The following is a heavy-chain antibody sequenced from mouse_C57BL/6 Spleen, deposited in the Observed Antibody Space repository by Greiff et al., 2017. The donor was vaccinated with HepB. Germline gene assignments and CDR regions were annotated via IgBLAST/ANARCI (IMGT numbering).Heavy chain of an antibody. V-gene: IGHV1-55*01. CDR3: ARGPDYYGSRGYFEG. D-gene: IGHD1-1*01. Sequence: QVQLQQPGAELVKPGASVKMSCKASGYTFPSYWITWVKQRPGQGLEWIGDIYPGSGSTNYNEKFKSKATLTVDTSSSTAYMQLSSLTSEDSAVYYCARGPDYYGSRGYFEGWGTGATVTVAS. CDR2: IYPGSGST. J-gene: IGHJ1*03. CDR1: GYTFPSYW.